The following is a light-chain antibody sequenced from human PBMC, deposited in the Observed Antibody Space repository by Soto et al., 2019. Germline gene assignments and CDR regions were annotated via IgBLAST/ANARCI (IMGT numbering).Light chain of an antibody. CDR2: GNS. CDR1: SSNIGAGYD. J-gene: IGLJ2*01. CDR3: QSYDSSLSVDVV. V-gene: IGLV1-40*01. Sequence: QSVLTQPTSVSGAPGQRVTISCTGRSSNIGAGYDVHWYQQLPGTAPKLLIYGNSNRPSGVPDRFSGSKSGTSASLAITGLQAEDEADYYCQSYDSSLSVDVVFGGGTKVTVL.